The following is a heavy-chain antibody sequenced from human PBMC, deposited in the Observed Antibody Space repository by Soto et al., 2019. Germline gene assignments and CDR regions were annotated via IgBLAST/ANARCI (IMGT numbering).Heavy chain of an antibody. D-gene: IGHD3-22*01. CDR3: ARARYYFDSTGYPVFDY. CDR1: GGSISSYY. J-gene: IGHJ4*02. Sequence: PSETLSLTCTFSGGSISSYYWSLIRQPPGKGLEWIGYIYYSGSTNYNPSLKSRVTISVDTSKNQFSLKLSSVTAADTAVYYCARARYYFDSTGYPVFDYWGQGTLVTVSS. V-gene: IGHV4-59*08. CDR2: IYYSGST.